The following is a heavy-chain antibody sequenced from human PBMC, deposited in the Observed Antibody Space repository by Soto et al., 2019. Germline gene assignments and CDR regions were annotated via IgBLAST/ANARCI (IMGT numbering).Heavy chain of an antibody. CDR1: GDSASSNSAA. J-gene: IGHJ6*02. V-gene: IGHV6-1*01. D-gene: IGHD6-13*01. Sequence: PSQTLSLTCAISGDSASSNSAAWNWIRQSPSRGLEWLGRTYYRSKWYNDYAVSVKSRITINPDTPKYQFSLQLNSVTPEDTAVYYCARDPIAAAGREVNYGMDVWGQGTTVTVSS. CDR2: TYYRSKWYN. CDR3: ARDPIAAAGREVNYGMDV.